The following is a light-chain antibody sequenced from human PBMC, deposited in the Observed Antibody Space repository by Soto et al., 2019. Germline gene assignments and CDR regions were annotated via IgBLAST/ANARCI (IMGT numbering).Light chain of an antibody. CDR1: QSISGW. J-gene: IGKJ1*01. CDR2: GTS. V-gene: IGKV1-5*03. CDR3: QQYSNYCT. Sequence: DIQMTQSPSTLSASVGHRVTITCRASQSISGWLAWYQQKPGKAPKLLIFGTSSLTSGVPSRFSGSGSGTEFTLTISSLQPDDFATYYCQQYSNYCTFGQGTKV.